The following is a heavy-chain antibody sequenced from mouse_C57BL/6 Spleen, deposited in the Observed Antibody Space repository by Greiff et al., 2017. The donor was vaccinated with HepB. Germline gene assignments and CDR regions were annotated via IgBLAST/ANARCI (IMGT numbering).Heavy chain of an antibody. D-gene: IGHD1-1*01. J-gene: IGHJ2*02. Sequence: QVQLQQSGAELMKPGASVKLSCKATGYTFTGYWIEWVKQRPGHGLEWIGEILPGSGNTNYNEKFKGKATFTADTSSNTAYMQLSSLTTEDSAIYYCAIRGCSSYDFDYWGQGTSLTVSS. CDR1: GYTFTGYW. CDR2: ILPGSGNT. CDR3: AIRGCSSYDFDY. V-gene: IGHV1-9*01.